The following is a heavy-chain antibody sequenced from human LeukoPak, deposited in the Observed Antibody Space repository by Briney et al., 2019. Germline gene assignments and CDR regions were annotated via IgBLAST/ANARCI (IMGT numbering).Heavy chain of an antibody. J-gene: IGHJ4*02. CDR3: ARDPGGTWGFDY. CDR2: ISIYSGNT. D-gene: IGHD7-27*01. CDR1: GYTFTSHG. V-gene: IGHV1-18*01. Sequence: ASVKVSCKASGYTFTSHGLSWARQAPGQGLEWMGWISIYSGNTNYARKFQDRISMTTDTSTNTAYMELRSLKSDDTAVYYCARDPGGTWGFDYWGQGALVTVSS.